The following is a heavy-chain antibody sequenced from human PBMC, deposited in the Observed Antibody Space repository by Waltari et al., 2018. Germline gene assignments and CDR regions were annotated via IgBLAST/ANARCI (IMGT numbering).Heavy chain of an antibody. CDR3: ARDVGVITMVQAPFDY. CDR2: ISSSSGYI. J-gene: IGHJ4*02. Sequence: EVQLVESGGGLVKPGGSLRLSCAASGFTFSSYSMNWVRQAPGKGLEWVSSISSSSGYIYYAESVKGRFTISRDNAKNSLYLQMNSLRAEDTAVYYCARDVGVITMVQAPFDYWGQGTLVTVSS. V-gene: IGHV3-21*01. D-gene: IGHD3-10*01. CDR1: GFTFSSYS.